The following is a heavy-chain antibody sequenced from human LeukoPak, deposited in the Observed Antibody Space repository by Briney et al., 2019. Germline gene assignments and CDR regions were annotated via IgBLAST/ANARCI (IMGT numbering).Heavy chain of an antibody. J-gene: IGHJ5*02. CDR2: IYNSGST. Sequence: SETLSLTCTVSGGSISNYYWSWIRQPPGKGLEWIGYIYNSGSTNYNPSLKSQVTISVDTSKNQFSLKLSSVTAADTAVYYCASSSSWYDWFDPWGQGTLVTVSS. D-gene: IGHD6-13*01. CDR1: GGSISNYY. CDR3: ASSSSWYDWFDP. V-gene: IGHV4-59*08.